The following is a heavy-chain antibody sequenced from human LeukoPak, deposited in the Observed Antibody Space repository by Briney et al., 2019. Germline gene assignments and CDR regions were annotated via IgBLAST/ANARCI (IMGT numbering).Heavy chain of an antibody. CDR3: ATPGYCSSTSCPPTLKY. Sequence: SVKVSRKASGGTFSSYAISWVRQAPGQGLKWMGGIIPIFGTANYAQKFQGRVTITTDESTSTAYMELSSLRSEDTAVYYCATPGYCSSTSCPPTLKYWGQGTLVTVSS. D-gene: IGHD2-2*01. CDR2: IIPIFGTA. CDR1: GGTFSSYA. V-gene: IGHV1-69*05. J-gene: IGHJ4*02.